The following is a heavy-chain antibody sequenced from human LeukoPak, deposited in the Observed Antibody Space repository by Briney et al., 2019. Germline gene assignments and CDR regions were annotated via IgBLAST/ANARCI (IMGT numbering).Heavy chain of an antibody. D-gene: IGHD2-2*01. CDR1: SGSLSGYY. CDR2: IYTSGST. Sequence: PSETLSLTCGVSSGSLSGYYWRWIRQPAGKGLEWIGRIYTSGSTDYNPSLKSRVTISVDKSKNQFSLKLSSVTAADTAVYYCARGEYCSSTSCIFDPWGQGTLVTVSS. J-gene: IGHJ5*02. V-gene: IGHV4-4*07. CDR3: ARGEYCSSTSCIFDP.